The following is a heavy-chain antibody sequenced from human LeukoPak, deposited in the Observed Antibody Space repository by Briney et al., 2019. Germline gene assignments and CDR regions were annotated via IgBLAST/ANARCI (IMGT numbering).Heavy chain of an antibody. Sequence: GRSLRLSCAASGFTFSSYAMHWVRQAPGKGLEWVAVISYDGSNKYYADSVKGRFTISRDNSKNTLYPQMNSLRAEDTAVYYCARDSGYDYFDYWGQGTLVTVSS. J-gene: IGHJ4*02. CDR1: GFTFSSYA. V-gene: IGHV3-30*04. D-gene: IGHD5-12*01. CDR3: ARDSGYDYFDY. CDR2: ISYDGSNK.